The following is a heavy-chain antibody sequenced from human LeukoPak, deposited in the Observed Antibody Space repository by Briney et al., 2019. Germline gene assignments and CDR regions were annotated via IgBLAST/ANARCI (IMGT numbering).Heavy chain of an antibody. CDR2: ISGSGGST. J-gene: IGHJ4*02. D-gene: IGHD6-13*01. V-gene: IGHV3-23*01. Sequence: GGSLRLSCAASGFTFSSYAMSWVRQAPGKGLEWVSAISGSGGSTYYADSVKGRFTISRDNSMNTLYLQMNSLRAEDTAVYYCAKDGRSIAAAGNFDYWGQGTLVTVSS. CDR1: GFTFSSYA. CDR3: AKDGRSIAAAGNFDY.